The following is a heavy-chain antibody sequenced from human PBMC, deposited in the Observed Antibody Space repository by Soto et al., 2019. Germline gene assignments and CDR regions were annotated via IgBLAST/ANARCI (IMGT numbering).Heavy chain of an antibody. CDR2: IYHSGST. V-gene: IGHV4-30-2*01. J-gene: IGHJ4*02. CDR3: ARVPDY. Sequence: SETLSLTCAVSGGSISSGGYSWSWVRQPPGKGLEWIGYIYHSGSTYYNPSLKSRVTISVDRSKNQFSLKLSSVTAADTAVYYRARVPDYWGQGTLVTVSS. CDR1: GGSISSGGYS.